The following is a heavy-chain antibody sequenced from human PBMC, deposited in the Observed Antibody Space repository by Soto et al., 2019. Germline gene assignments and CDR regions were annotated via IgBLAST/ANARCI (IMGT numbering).Heavy chain of an antibody. J-gene: IGHJ4*02. D-gene: IGHD2-21*01. CDR1: GGSINSGGYS. V-gene: IGHV4-30-2*01. Sequence: LSLTCAVSGGSINSGGYSWSWIRLPLGKGLEWIGYIYHNGATQYNPSLKSRVTISVDRSKNQFSLKLSSVTAADTAVYYCARDKIPGLFDYWGQGTLVTVSS. CDR2: IYHNGAT. CDR3: ARDKIPGLFDY.